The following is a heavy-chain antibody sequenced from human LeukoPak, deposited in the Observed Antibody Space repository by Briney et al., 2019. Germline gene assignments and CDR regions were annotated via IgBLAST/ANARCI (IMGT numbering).Heavy chain of an antibody. Sequence: SETLSLTCTVSGGSISSSSYYWGWIRQPPGKGLEWIGSIYYSGSTYYNPSLKSRVTISVDTSKNQFSLKLSSVTAADTAVYYCATLPYCSSTSCYGGVPYYFDYWGQGTLVTVPS. CDR3: ATLPYCSSTSCYGGVPYYFDY. V-gene: IGHV4-39*01. D-gene: IGHD2-2*01. CDR2: IYYSGST. J-gene: IGHJ4*02. CDR1: GGSISSSSYY.